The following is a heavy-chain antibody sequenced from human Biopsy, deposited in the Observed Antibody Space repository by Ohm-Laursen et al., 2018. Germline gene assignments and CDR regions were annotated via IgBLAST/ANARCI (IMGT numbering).Heavy chain of an antibody. CDR2: INQSGST. V-gene: IGHV4-34*08. CDR3: GNEVYGRDY. J-gene: IGHJ4*02. Sequence: GTLSLTCIVFGRTFSDYRWTWVRQPPGKGLEWIGQINQSGSTNYNPSLKSRVTISADASKYEFSLRLTSVTAADTAVYFCGNEVYGRDYWGLGARVTVSS. CDR1: GRTFSDYR. D-gene: IGHD4-17*01.